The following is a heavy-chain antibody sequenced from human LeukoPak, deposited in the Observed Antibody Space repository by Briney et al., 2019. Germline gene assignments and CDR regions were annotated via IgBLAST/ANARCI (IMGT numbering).Heavy chain of an antibody. V-gene: IGHV3-30*03. D-gene: IGHD3-22*01. J-gene: IGHJ4*02. CDR2: ISYDGSNK. CDR3: ARESYYYDSSGYKRSLPGDY. CDR1: GFTFSDYC. Sequence: PGRSLTLSCTVSGFTFSDYCKHWVRQAPGKGLEWVAVISYDGSNKYYADSVKGRFTISRDNSKNTLYLQMNSLRVEDTAVYYCARESYYYDSSGYKRSLPGDYWGQGTLVTVSS.